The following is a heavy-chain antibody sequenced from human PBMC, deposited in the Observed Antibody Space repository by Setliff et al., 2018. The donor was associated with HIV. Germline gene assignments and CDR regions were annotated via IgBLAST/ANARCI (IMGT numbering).Heavy chain of an antibody. CDR3: ASDIAVIPAASQVGGFDI. D-gene: IGHD2-2*01. CDR2: INPNSGGT. Sequence: ASVKVSCKASGYTFTDYYIHWVRQAPGQGLEWMGRINPNSGGTNYAQKFQGRVTITRDTSISTTYMELSRLTSHDTAVYYCASDIAVIPAASQVGGFDIWGQGTMVTVSS. J-gene: IGHJ3*02. V-gene: IGHV1-2*06. CDR1: GYTFTDYY.